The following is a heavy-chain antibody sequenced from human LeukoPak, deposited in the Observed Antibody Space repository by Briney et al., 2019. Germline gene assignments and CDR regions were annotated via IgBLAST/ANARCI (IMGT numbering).Heavy chain of an antibody. V-gene: IGHV4-59*01. D-gene: IGHD5-24*01. CDR2: ISYSGST. CDR3: TRDRRDGYNYVDV. CDR1: GGSINNYY. Sequence: SETLSLTCTVSGGSINNYYSRWIRQPPGKGLEWIGFISYSGSTDYNPSLKSRVTMSVDTSKNQFSLKLKSVTPADTAIYYCTRDRRDGYNYVDVWGQGTLVTVSS. J-gene: IGHJ4*02.